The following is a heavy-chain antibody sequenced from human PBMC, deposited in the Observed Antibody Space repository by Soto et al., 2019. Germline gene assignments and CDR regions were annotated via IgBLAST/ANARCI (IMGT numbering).Heavy chain of an antibody. CDR2: IISVNDKT. Sequence: GASVKVSCKASGGTFNSYAIAWVRQAPGQRLEWLGWIISVNDKTLYSPKFQGRLAITRDTSANTAYMDLYSLRSEDSAVYYCARGRRSCTGNNCYTDFDFWGQGSLVTVSS. CDR1: GGTFNSYA. CDR3: ARGRRSCTGNNCYTDFDF. D-gene: IGHD2-2*02. V-gene: IGHV1-3*01. J-gene: IGHJ4*02.